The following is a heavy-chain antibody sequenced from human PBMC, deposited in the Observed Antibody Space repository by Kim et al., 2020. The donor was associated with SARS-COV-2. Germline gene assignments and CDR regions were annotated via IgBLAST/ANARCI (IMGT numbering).Heavy chain of an antibody. CDR1: GFTFSSYA. Sequence: GGSLRLSCAASGFTFSSYAMHWVRQAPGKGLEWVAVISYDGSNKYYADSVKGRFTISRDNSKNTLYLQMNSLRAEDTAVYYCARSGIAAAGIVYWGQGTLVTVSS. D-gene: IGHD6-13*01. CDR2: ISYDGSNK. J-gene: IGHJ4*02. CDR3: ARSGIAAAGIVY. V-gene: IGHV3-30-3*01.